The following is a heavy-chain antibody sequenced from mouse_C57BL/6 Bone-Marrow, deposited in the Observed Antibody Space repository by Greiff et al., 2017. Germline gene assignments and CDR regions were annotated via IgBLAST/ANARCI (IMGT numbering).Heavy chain of an antibody. Sequence: EVKLMESGGGLVKPGGSLKLSCAASGFTFSSYAMSWVRQTPGKRLEWVASISSGGGTYYPDSVKGRFTISRDNARNILYLQMSSLRSEDTAMYYCANLLSDYWGQGTTLTVSS. D-gene: IGHD1-1*01. CDR1: GFTFSSYA. V-gene: IGHV5-6-5*01. CDR3: ANLLSDY. J-gene: IGHJ2*01. CDR2: ISSGGGT.